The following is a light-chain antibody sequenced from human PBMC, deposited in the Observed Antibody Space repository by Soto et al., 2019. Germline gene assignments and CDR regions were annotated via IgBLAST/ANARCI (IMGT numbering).Light chain of an antibody. CDR3: ASWDIDLDGFV. CDR2: DNT. Sequence: QSVLAQSPSVSAAPGQRVTISCSGSSSNIPYQFVSWYQQFPGMAPTLLIYDNTRRPSGVPDRFSATKSGPSATLDIAGLQTADEAVYYWASWDIDLDGFVFGPGTKLTVL. J-gene: IGLJ1*01. V-gene: IGLV1-51*01. CDR1: SSNIPYQF.